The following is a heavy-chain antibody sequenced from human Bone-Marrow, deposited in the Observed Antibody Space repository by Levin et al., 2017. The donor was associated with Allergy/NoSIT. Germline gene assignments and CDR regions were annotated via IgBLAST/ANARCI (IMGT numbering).Heavy chain of an antibody. D-gene: IGHD1-26*01. V-gene: IGHV3-30-3*01. CDR2: ISYDGSNK. Sequence: PGGSLRLSCAASGFTFSSYAMHWVRQAPGKGLEWVAVISYDGSNKYYADSVKGRFTISRDNSKNTLYLQMNSLRAEDTAVYYCARDSGSYPLDYWGQGTLVTVSS. CDR1: GFTFSSYA. J-gene: IGHJ4*02. CDR3: ARDSGSYPLDY.